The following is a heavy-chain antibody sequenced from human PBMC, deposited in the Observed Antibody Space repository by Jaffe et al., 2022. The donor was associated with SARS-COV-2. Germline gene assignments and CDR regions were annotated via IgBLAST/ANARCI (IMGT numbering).Heavy chain of an antibody. J-gene: IGHJ4*02. Sequence: EVQLLESGGGLVQPGGSLRLSCAASGFTFSSYAMSWVRQAPGKGLEWVSTISGSGGSTYYADSVKGRFTISRDNSKNTLYMQMNSLRAEDTAVYYCAKGSDFGVVIIGSYFDYWGQGTLVTVSS. CDR1: GFTFSSYA. CDR3: AKGSDFGVVIIGSYFDY. V-gene: IGHV3-23*01. CDR2: ISGSGGST. D-gene: IGHD3-3*01.